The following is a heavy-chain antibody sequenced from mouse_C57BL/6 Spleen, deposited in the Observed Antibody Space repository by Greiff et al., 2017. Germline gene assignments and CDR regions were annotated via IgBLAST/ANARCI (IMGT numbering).Heavy chain of an antibody. V-gene: IGHV1-72*01. CDR3: GSSTGSSYYAMDC. D-gene: IGHD1-1*01. Sequence: QVQLQQPGAELVKPGASVKLSCKASGYTFTSYWMHWVKQRPGRGLEWIGRIDPNSGGTKYNEKFKSKATLTVDKPSSTAYMQLSSLTSEDSAVYYCGSSTGSSYYAMDCWGQGTSVTVS. CDR1: GYTFTSYW. CDR2: IDPNSGGT. J-gene: IGHJ4*01.